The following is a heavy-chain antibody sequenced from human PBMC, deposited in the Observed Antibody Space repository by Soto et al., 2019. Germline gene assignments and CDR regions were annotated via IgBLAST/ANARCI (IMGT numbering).Heavy chain of an antibody. V-gene: IGHV1-69*13. J-gene: IGHJ1*01. D-gene: IGHD1-26*01. CDR3: AREGFSGSYFPN. Sequence: ASVKVSCKASGGTLSTYTFSWVRQAPGQDLEWMGGIIPLFGTADYAQRFQGRLTITADQSTNTAYMDLSSLRSEDTAVYYCAREGFSGSYFPNWGQGTQVTVSS. CDR1: GGTLSTYT. CDR2: IIPLFGTA.